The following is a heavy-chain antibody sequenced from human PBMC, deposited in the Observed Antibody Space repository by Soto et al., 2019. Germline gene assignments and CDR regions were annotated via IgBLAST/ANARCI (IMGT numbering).Heavy chain of an antibody. Sequence: ASVKVSCKASGGTFSSYAISWVRQAPGQGLEWMGGIIPIFGTANYAQKFQGRVTITADESTSTAYMELSSLRSEDTAVYYCARDPRGGSWYRPNWFDPWGQGTLVTVSS. CDR1: GGTFSSYA. CDR3: ARDPRGGSWYRPNWFDP. V-gene: IGHV1-69*13. D-gene: IGHD6-13*01. CDR2: IIPIFGTA. J-gene: IGHJ5*02.